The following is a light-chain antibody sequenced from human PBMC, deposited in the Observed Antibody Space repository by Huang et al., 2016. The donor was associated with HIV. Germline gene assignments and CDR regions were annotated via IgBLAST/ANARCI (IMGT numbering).Light chain of an antibody. J-gene: IGKJ5*01. CDR2: SAS. V-gene: IGKV1-39*01. CDR1: HNINTD. CDR3: QQGYSALIT. Sequence: DILLTQSPSSLSASVGDRVTITCRASHNINTDLNWYQQKPGKAPNLLIPSASTLQTVFPSRFSGSGSGTDFTLTVNSLQPEDSATYYCQQGYSALITFGQGTRL.